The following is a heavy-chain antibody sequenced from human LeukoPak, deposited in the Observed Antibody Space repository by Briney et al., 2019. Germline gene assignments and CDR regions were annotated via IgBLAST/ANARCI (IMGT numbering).Heavy chain of an antibody. CDR2: ISAYNGNT. Sequence: ASVKVSCKASGCTFTSYGISWVRQAPGQGLERMGWISAYNGNTNYAQKLQGRVTMTTDTSTSTAYMELRSLRSDDTAVYYCARDVRSGGFGELSYYFDYWGQGTLVTVSS. D-gene: IGHD3-10*01. J-gene: IGHJ4*02. CDR3: ARDVRSGGFGELSYYFDY. V-gene: IGHV1-18*01. CDR1: GCTFTSYG.